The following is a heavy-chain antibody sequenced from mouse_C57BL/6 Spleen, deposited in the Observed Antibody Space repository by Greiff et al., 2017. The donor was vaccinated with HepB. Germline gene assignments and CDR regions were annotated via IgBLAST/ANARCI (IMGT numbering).Heavy chain of an antibody. CDR2: INPSTGGT. V-gene: IGHV1-42*01. CDR1: GYSFTGYY. CDR3: ARRGYGNYETWFAY. J-gene: IGHJ3*01. Sequence: VQLQQSVPELVKPGASVKISCKASGYSFTGYYMNWVKQSPEKSLEWIGEINPSTGGTTYNQKFKAKATLTVDKSSSTAYMQLKSLTSEDSAVYYCARRGYGNYETWFAYWGQGTLVTVSA. D-gene: IGHD2-1*01.